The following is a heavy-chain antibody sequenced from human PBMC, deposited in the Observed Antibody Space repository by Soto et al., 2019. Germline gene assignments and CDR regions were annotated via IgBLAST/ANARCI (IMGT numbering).Heavy chain of an antibody. D-gene: IGHD2-2*01. V-gene: IGHV3-48*02. J-gene: IGHJ6*02. CDR1: GFIFRSYS. CDR2: ISSSSRIT. Sequence: HPGGSLRLSCAASGFIFRSYSLNWVRQVPGKGLEWLSYISSSSRITYYADSVKGRFTVSRDNAKNSLYLQMNSLRDEDTAVYYCARDQDIVVALGAYGMDVWGQGTTVTAP. CDR3: ARDQDIVVALGAYGMDV.